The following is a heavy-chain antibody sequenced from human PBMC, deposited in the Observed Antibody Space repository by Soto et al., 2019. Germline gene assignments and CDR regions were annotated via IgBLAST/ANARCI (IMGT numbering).Heavy chain of an antibody. CDR1: GGSVSSGSYY. D-gene: IGHD6-6*01. Sequence: SETLSLTCTVSGGSVSSGSYYWSCIRQPPGKGLEWIGYIYYSGSTNYNPSLKSRVTISVDTSKNQFSLKLSSVTAADTAVYYCARGPAARPLDYWGQGTLVTVSS. CDR3: ARGPAARPLDY. CDR2: IYYSGST. V-gene: IGHV4-61*01. J-gene: IGHJ4*02.